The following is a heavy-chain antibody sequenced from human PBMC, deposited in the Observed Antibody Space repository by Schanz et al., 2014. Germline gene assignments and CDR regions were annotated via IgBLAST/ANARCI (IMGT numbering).Heavy chain of an antibody. V-gene: IGHV3-23*04. CDR3: AKGRFGELSAFDI. Sequence: EVQLVESGGGLVQPGGSLRLSCTASGFTFSDYWMSWVRQVPGKGLEWVSAILGLASTTYYADSVKGRFTISRDNSKNTLYLQMNSLRAEDTAVYYCAKGRFGELSAFDIWGQGTMVTVSS. D-gene: IGHD3-10*01. CDR1: GFTFSDYW. CDR2: ILGLASTT. J-gene: IGHJ3*02.